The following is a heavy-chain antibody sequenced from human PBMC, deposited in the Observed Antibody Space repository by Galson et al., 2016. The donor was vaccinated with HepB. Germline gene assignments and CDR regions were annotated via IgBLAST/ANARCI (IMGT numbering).Heavy chain of an antibody. CDR3: AKDGGDSDGTYDY. CDR2: TYGGGHKT. Sequence: LRLSCAASGFSFSNYAMSWVRQAPGKGLEWVSGTYGGGHKTHYAESLKGRCTVSRDNSENTLYLQMNSLRGADTAVYYCAKDGGDSDGTYDYWGQGTLVTVSS. V-gene: IGHV3-23*01. J-gene: IGHJ4*02. CDR1: GFSFSNYA. D-gene: IGHD5-18*01.